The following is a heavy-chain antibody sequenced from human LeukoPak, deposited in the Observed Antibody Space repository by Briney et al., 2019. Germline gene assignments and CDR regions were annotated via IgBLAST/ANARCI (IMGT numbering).Heavy chain of an antibody. J-gene: IGHJ4*02. CDR2: IYYSGST. CDR1: GGSISSSSYY. Sequence: SETLSLTCTVSGGSISSSSYYWGWIRQPPGKGLEWIGSIYYSGSTYYSPSLKSRVTISVDTSKNQFSLKLSSVTAADTAVYYCARREGYCSGGSCYRFDYWGQGTLVTVSS. D-gene: IGHD2-15*01. V-gene: IGHV4-39*07. CDR3: ARREGYCSGGSCYRFDY.